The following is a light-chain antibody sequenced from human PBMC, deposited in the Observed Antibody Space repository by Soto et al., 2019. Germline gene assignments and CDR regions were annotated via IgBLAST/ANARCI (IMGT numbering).Light chain of an antibody. CDR1: QSVSSSY. CDR3: QQYGYSFRA. Sequence: EILLTQSPGTLSLSPGERATLSCRASQSVSSSYLSWYQLKPGQAPRLLIYGASSRATGIPDRFSGSGSGTDFTLTISRLETEDFAVYYCQQYGYSFRAFGQGTMVEL. CDR2: GAS. J-gene: IGKJ1*01. V-gene: IGKV3-20*01.